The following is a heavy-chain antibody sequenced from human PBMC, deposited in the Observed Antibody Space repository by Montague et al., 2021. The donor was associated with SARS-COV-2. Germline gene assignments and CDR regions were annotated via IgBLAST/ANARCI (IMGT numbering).Heavy chain of an antibody. CDR1: GFTFSSYA. V-gene: IGHV3-30*04. D-gene: IGHD3-10*01. CDR2: ISYDGSNK. CDR3: ARDYSDSVLLWFGELPSQPIDY. J-gene: IGHJ4*02. Sequence: SQRLSCAASGFTFSSYAMHWVRQAPGKGLEWVAVISYDGSNKYYADSVKGRFTISRDNSKNTLYLQMNSLRAEDTAVYYCARDYSDSVLLWFGELPSQPIDYWGQGTLVTVSS.